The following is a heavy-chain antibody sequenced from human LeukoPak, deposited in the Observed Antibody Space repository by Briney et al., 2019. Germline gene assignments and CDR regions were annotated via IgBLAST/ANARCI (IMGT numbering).Heavy chain of an antibody. V-gene: IGHV3-23*01. D-gene: IGHD2-15*01. Sequence: PGGSLRLSCAASGFTFSSHAMHWVRQAPGKGLEWVSAIRDSGRGTYYADSVKGRFTISRDNSKNTLYLQMNSLRAEDTAIYYCAKKGPDVEDLDYWGQGTLVTVSS. CDR2: IRDSGRGT. CDR3: AKKGPDVEDLDY. J-gene: IGHJ4*02. CDR1: GFTFSSHA.